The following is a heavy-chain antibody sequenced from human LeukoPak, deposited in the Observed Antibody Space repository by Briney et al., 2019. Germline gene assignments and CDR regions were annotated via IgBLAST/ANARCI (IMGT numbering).Heavy chain of an antibody. CDR2: INPNSGGT. CDR3: TGDHCTSNKCYEEHYYGMDV. D-gene: IGHD2-2*01. Sequence: ASAKVSCKASGYTFTDNYMHWVRQAPGQGLEWMGWINPNSGGTETAQKFQGRVTMTRDSSISTAYMELSRLRSDDTAVYYCTGDHCTSNKCYEEHYYGMDVWGQGTTVTVSS. CDR1: GYTFTDNY. J-gene: IGHJ6*02. V-gene: IGHV1-2*02.